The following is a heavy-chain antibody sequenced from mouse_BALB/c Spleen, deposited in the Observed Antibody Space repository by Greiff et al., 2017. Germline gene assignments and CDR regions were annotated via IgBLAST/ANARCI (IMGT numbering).Heavy chain of an antibody. D-gene: IGHD2-2*01. CDR3: ARVYGYDGAWFAY. CDR2: IWAGGST. CDR1: GFSLTSYG. V-gene: IGHV2-9*02. Sequence: VQLQQSGPGLVAPSQSLSITCTVSGFSLTSYGVHWVRQPPGKGLEWLGVIWAGGSTNYNSALMSRLSISKDNSKSQVFLKMNSLQTDDTAMYYCARVYGYDGAWFAYWGQGTLVTVSA. J-gene: IGHJ3*01.